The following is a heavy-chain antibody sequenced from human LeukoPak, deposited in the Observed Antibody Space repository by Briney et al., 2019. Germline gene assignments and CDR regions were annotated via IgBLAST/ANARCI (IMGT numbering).Heavy chain of an antibody. J-gene: IGHJ4*02. Sequence: GGSLRLSCAGSGFTFSRPAMSWVRQAPGKGLEWVSAISASGGSTYYADSVKGRFTISRDNSKSSVYLQMSSLRVEDAAVYYCAKRYCSGGSCYSGDWGQGTLVTVSP. CDR1: GFTFSRPA. CDR3: AKRYCSGGSCYSGD. CDR2: ISASGGST. D-gene: IGHD2-15*01. V-gene: IGHV3-23*01.